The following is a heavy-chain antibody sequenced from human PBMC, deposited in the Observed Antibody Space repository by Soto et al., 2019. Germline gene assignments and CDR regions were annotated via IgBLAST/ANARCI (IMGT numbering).Heavy chain of an antibody. Sequence: SETLSLTCSVSSDSMNSGGYYWSWIRQHPGKGLEWIGYIYSNGDTYYNPSLKGRVTITVDTPKNQFSLNLTSVTAADTAVYYCARRGGSSSGYYYYAMDVWGQGTTVTVSS. CDR1: SDSMNSGGYY. J-gene: IGHJ6*02. CDR3: ARRGGSSSGYYYYAMDV. V-gene: IGHV4-31*03. D-gene: IGHD6-6*01. CDR2: IYSNGDT.